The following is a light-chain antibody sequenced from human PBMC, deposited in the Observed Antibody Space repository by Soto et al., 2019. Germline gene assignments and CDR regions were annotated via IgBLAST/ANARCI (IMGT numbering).Light chain of an antibody. CDR3: QQYYSTPYT. CDR2: WAS. Sequence: DIVLTQSPDSLAVSLGERATINCKSSQTISSSAGNYLAWYQQKPGHPPKLLIHWASIRESGVPERFSGSGSGRDFTLTVSSLQAEDVAVYYCQQYYSTPYTFGQGTKLEIK. CDR1: QTISSSAGNY. J-gene: IGKJ2*01. V-gene: IGKV4-1*01.